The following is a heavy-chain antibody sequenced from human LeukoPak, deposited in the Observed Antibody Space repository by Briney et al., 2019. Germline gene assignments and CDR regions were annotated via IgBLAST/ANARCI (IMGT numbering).Heavy chain of an antibody. J-gene: IGHJ6*03. V-gene: IGHV4-34*01. Sequence: SETLSLTCAVYGGSFSGYYWSWIRQPPGKGLEWIGKINHSGNTNYNPSLKSRVTISADTSKNQFSLKLSSVTAADTAVYYCARVPKQWLVPYYYYYMDVWGKGTTVTVSS. CDR2: INHSGNT. CDR3: ARVPKQWLVPYYYYYMDV. CDR1: GGSFSGYY. D-gene: IGHD6-19*01.